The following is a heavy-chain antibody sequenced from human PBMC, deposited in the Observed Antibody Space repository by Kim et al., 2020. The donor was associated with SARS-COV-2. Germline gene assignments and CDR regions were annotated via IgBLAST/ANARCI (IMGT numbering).Heavy chain of an antibody. Sequence: GGSLRLSCAASGFSFRSYWMGWVRQAPGKGLEWMANIKQDENEKYYMDSVKGRFTISRDNAKNSLYLQMNSLRAEDTAVYYCARVNNIFDYWGQGTLVTVSS. V-gene: IGHV3-7*03. J-gene: IGHJ4*02. CDR3: ARVNNIFDY. D-gene: IGHD1-20*01. CDR1: GFSFRSYW. CDR2: IKQDENEK.